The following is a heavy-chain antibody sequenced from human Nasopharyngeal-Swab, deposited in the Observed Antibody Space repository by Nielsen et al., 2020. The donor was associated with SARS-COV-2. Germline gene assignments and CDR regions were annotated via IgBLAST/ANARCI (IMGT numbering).Heavy chain of an antibody. CDR1: GFTFSSYG. J-gene: IGHJ4*02. CDR3: ARGSTMVRHTHFDY. D-gene: IGHD3-10*01. CDR2: ISYDGNNK. Sequence: GESLKISCAASGFTFSSYGMHWVRQAPGKGLGWVAVISYDGNNKYYADSVKGRFTISRDNSKDTLYLQMNSLRAGDTAVYYCARGSTMVRHTHFDYWGQGTLVTVSS. V-gene: IGHV3-30*03.